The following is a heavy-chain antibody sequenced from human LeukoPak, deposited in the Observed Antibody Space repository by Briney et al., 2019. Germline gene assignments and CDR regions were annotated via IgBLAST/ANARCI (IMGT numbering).Heavy chain of an antibody. J-gene: IGHJ4*02. Sequence: SETLSLTCTVSGGSISSSSYYWGWIRQPPGKGLEWIGSIYYSGSTYYNPSLKSRVTISVDTSKNQFSLRLSSVTAADTAVYYCAGGATWSDYWGQGTLVTVSS. D-gene: IGHD1-26*01. CDR2: IYYSGST. V-gene: IGHV4-39*07. CDR1: GGSISSSSYY. CDR3: AGGATWSDY.